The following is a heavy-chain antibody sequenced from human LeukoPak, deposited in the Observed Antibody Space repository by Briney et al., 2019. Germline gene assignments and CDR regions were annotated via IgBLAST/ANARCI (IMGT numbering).Heavy chain of an antibody. Sequence: SETLSLTCNVSGGSNSGYHWSWIRQPPGKGLEWLGYIYYSGSTNYNPSLKSRVTISVDTSKNQFSLKLSSVTAADTAVYYCARGGLQSHYYYYYYMDVWGKGTTVTVSS. CDR2: IYYSGST. V-gene: IGHV4-59*01. CDR1: GGSNSGYH. J-gene: IGHJ6*03. D-gene: IGHD4-11*01. CDR3: ARGGLQSHYYYYYYMDV.